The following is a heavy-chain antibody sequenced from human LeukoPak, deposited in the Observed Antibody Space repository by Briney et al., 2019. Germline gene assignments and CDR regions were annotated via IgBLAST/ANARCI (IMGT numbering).Heavy chain of an antibody. V-gene: IGHV3-23*01. CDR1: GFTFSSYA. J-gene: IGHJ4*02. CDR3: AKDVWSRWLQLSDY. Sequence: GGSLRLSCAASGFTFSSYAMSWVRQAPGKGLEWVSAISGSGGSTYYADSVKGRFTISRDNSKNTLYLQMNSLRAEDTAVYYCAKDVWSRWLQLSDYWGQGTLVTVSS. CDR2: ISGSGGST. D-gene: IGHD5-24*01.